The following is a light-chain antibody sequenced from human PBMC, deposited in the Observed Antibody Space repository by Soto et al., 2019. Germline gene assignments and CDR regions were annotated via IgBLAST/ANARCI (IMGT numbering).Light chain of an antibody. Sequence: EIVLTQSPATLSLSPGDIATLSFRASQSVTNYLAWYQQRPGQAPRLLIYDASNRATGIPDRFSGSGSGTDFTLTISRLEPEDFAVYYCQQYGSSGTFGQGTKVDIK. J-gene: IGKJ1*01. V-gene: IGKV3-20*01. CDR2: DAS. CDR1: QSVTNY. CDR3: QQYGSSGT.